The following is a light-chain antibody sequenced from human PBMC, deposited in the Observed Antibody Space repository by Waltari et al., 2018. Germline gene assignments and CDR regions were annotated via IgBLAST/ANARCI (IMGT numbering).Light chain of an antibody. V-gene: IGLV2-8*01. CDR1: SSDVGGYNY. CDR2: EVS. CDR3: SSYAGSNNFFYV. Sequence: QSALTQPPSASGSPGQSVTISCTGTSSDVGGYNYFSWYQQHPGKAPKLMIYEVSQRPSGVPDRFSGSKSGNTASLTVSGFQAEDEADYYCSSYAGSNNFFYVFGTGTKVTVL. J-gene: IGLJ1*01.